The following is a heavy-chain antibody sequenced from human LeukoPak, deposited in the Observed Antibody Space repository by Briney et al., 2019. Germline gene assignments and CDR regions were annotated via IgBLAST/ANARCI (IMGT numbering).Heavy chain of an antibody. CDR1: GFTFSTYW. D-gene: IGHD2-15*01. Sequence: GGSLTLSCAASGFTFSTYWANWVRQAPGKGLEWVAHLNDDGSEKDYVDSVKGRFTIFRDNGKNALYLQMNSLRAEDTAIYYCARALLSRSLFDYWGQGTLVTVSS. J-gene: IGHJ4*02. CDR2: LNDDGSEK. CDR3: ARALLSRSLFDY. V-gene: IGHV3-7*01.